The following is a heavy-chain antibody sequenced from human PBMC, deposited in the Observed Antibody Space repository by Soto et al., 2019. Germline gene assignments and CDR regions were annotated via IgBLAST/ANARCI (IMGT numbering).Heavy chain of an antibody. V-gene: IGHV1-69*13. CDR2: MIPIFGKA. CDR3: ARGPYSGTIGKFDY. D-gene: IGHD1-26*01. J-gene: IGHJ4*02. Sequence: SVKVSCKASGYTFTSYDINWVRQATGQGLEWMGGMIPIFGKANYAQKFQGRVTITADESTSTAYMELSSLRSEDTAVYYCARGPYSGTIGKFDYWGQGTLVTVSS. CDR1: GYTFTSYD.